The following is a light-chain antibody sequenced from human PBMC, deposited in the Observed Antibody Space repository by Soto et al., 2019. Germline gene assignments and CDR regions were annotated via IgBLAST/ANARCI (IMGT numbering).Light chain of an antibody. J-gene: IGKJ1*01. Sequence: IQMTQSPSSLSASVGDRVTITCRASQGISSYLAWYQQKPGKAPKLLIYAASTLQSGVPSRFSGSGSGTDFTLTISCLQSEDFATYYCQQDYSYPRTFGQGTKVDI. CDR2: AAS. CDR3: QQDYSYPRT. CDR1: QGISSY. V-gene: IGKV1-8*01.